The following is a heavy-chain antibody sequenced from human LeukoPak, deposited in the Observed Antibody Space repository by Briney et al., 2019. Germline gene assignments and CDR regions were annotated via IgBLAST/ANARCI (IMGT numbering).Heavy chain of an antibody. J-gene: IGHJ4*02. D-gene: IGHD2-2*01. Sequence: GGSLRLSCAASGFTFTSYWMDWVRQAPGKGLEWVAIIKQDGSEKYYVGSVKGRFTISRDNAKNSLYLQMNSLRAEDTAVYYCARGGAGLVVPAAMSGDYWGQGTLVTVSS. CDR1: GFTFTSYW. V-gene: IGHV3-7*01. CDR2: IKQDGSEK. CDR3: ARGGAGLVVPAAMSGDY.